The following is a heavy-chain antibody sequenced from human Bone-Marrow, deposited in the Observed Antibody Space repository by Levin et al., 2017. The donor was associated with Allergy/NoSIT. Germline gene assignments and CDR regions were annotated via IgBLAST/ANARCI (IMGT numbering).Heavy chain of an antibody. CDR3: ARDSAGDGPGRCSSTSCLTEHWYFDL. D-gene: IGHD2-2*01. CDR1: GYTFTGYY. Sequence: ASVKVSCKASGYTFTGYYMHWVRQAPGQGLEWMGWINPNSGGTNYAQKFQGWVTMTRDTSISTAYMELSRLRSDDTAVYYCARDSAGDGPGRCSSTSCLTEHWYFDLWGRGTLVTVSS. J-gene: IGHJ2*01. V-gene: IGHV1-2*04. CDR2: INPNSGGT.